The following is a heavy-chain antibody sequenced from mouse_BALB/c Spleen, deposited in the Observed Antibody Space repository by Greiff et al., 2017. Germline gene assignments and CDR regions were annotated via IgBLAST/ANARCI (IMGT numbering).Heavy chain of an antibody. V-gene: IGHV5-12-2*01. Sequence: EVQVVESGGGLVQPGGSLKLSCAASGFTFSSYTMSWVRQTPEKRLEWVAYISNGGGSTYYPDTVKGRFTISRDNAKNTLYLQMSSLKSEDTAMYYCARPYYYGSSYYFDYWGQGTTLTVSS. CDR3: ARPYYYGSSYYFDY. J-gene: IGHJ2*01. CDR1: GFTFSSYT. D-gene: IGHD1-1*01. CDR2: ISNGGGST.